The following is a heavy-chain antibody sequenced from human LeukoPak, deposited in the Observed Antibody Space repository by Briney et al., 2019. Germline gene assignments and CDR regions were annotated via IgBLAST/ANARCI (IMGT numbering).Heavy chain of an antibody. CDR2: ISSDGSRT. Sequence: GGSLRLSCAASAFTFSNHWMHWVRQAPGKGRVWVSGISSDGSRTFYADSVKGRFIISRDNAKNTVYLQMNSLRAEDTAVYYCVRDGMVIPYAFDIWGQATMVTVSS. D-gene: IGHD2-21*01. J-gene: IGHJ3*02. V-gene: IGHV3-74*01. CDR1: AFTFSNHW. CDR3: VRDGMVIPYAFDI.